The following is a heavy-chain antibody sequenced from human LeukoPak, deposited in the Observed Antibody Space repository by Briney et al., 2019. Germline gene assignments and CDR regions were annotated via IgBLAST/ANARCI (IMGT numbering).Heavy chain of an antibody. J-gene: IGHJ6*02. Sequence: GGSLRLSCAASGFTFSSYWMNWARQAPGRGLEWVASINHNGNVSYYVDSVKGRFTISRDNAKNSLYLQMSNLRAEDTAVYFCARGGGLDVWGQGATVTVSS. CDR3: ARGGGLDV. D-gene: IGHD3-16*01. CDR2: INHNGNVS. CDR1: GFTFSSYW. V-gene: IGHV3-7*03.